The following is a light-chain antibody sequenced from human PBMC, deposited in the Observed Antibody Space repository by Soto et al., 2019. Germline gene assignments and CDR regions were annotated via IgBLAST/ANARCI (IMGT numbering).Light chain of an antibody. J-gene: IGLJ6*01. V-gene: IGLV6-57*02. CDR3: QSYDSSNNV. CDR2: EDN. Sequence: NFMLTQPHSVSESPGKTVTISCTGSSGSIASNYVQWYQQRPGSAPTTVIYEDNQRPSGVPDRFSGSIDSSSNSASLTISGLKTEDEADYYCQSYDSSNNVSGSGTQLTVL. CDR1: SGSIASNY.